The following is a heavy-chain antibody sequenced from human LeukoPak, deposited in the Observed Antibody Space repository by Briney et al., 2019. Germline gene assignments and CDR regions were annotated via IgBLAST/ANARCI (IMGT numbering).Heavy chain of an antibody. CDR3: ARDGNFWSGYWTYYYYMDV. CDR1: GFTFSSYA. V-gene: IGHV3-30*04. J-gene: IGHJ6*03. CDR2: ISYDGSNK. D-gene: IGHD3-3*01. Sequence: GGSLRLSCAAPGFTFSSYAMHWVRQAPGKGLEWVAVISYDGSNKYYADSVKGRFTISRDNSKNTLYLQMNSLRAEDTAVYYCARDGNFWSGYWTYYYYMDVWGKGTTVTVSS.